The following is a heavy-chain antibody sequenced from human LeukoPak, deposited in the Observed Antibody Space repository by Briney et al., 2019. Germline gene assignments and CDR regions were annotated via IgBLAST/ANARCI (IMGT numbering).Heavy chain of an antibody. CDR1: GGTFSSSG. CDR3: ASHCSSTSFYADYYYMDG. CDR2: IIPMIGTP. V-gene: IGHV1-69*01. J-gene: IGHJ6*03. D-gene: IGHD2-2*01. Sequence: GSSVKVSCKASGGTFSSSGISWVRQAPGQGLEWMGGIIPMIGTPNYAQKFQGRVTITADESTSTAYMELSSLRSEDTAVYYCASHCSSTSFYADYYYMDGWGKGTTVTVSS.